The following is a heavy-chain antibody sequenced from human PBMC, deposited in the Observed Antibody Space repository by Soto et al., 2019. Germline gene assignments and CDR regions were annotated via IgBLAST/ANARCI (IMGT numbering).Heavy chain of an antibody. J-gene: IGHJ6*04. Sequence: PSETLSLTCTVSGDSSVSSSSYYWGWIRQPPGKGLEWIGSIYYTGNTFYSPSFRSRLTISVDASKSQFSLKLRSVTAADTATDYCASEVSSTDGMDLWGKGTMVTVSS. CDR2: IYYTGNT. CDR1: GDSSVSSSSYY. V-gene: IGHV4-39*01. D-gene: IGHD2-15*01. CDR3: ASEVSSTDGMDL.